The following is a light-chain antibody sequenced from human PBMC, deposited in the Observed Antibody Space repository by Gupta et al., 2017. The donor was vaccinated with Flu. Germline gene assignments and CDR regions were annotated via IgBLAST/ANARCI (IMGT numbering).Light chain of an antibody. J-gene: IGLJ3*02. Sequence: GTVTLTCGSSTGAVASGHYPYWCQQKPGQAPRALGYDATNKHSSCPARFSGSLLGGKAALTLSGAQAEDGADYYCLLSHSGARVFGGGTRLTVL. CDR2: DAT. CDR1: TGAVASGHY. CDR3: LLSHSGARV. V-gene: IGLV7-46*01.